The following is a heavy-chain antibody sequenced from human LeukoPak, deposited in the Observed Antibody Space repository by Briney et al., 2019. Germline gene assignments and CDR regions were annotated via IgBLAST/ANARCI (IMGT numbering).Heavy chain of an antibody. CDR3: ARDPSYDSSGYFYY. CDR2: ISGGGVST. CDR1: GFTFSSYG. D-gene: IGHD3-22*01. J-gene: IGHJ4*02. Sequence: GGTLRLSCAASGFTFSSYGMSWVRQAPEKGLQWVSAISGGGVSTYYADSVRGRFTISRDNSKNTLYLQMNSLRAEDTAVYYCARDPSYDSSGYFYYWGQGTLVTVSS. V-gene: IGHV3-23*01.